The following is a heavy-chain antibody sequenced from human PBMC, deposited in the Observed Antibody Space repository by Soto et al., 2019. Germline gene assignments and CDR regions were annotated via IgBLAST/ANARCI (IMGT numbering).Heavy chain of an antibody. V-gene: IGHV3-23*01. Sequence: GSLRLSCAASGFTFSSYAMSWVRQAPGKGLEWVSAISGSGGSTYYADSVKGRFTISRDNSKNTLYLQMNSLRAEDTAVYYCANYRGGYSYGLFDYWGQGTLVTVSS. CDR3: ANYRGGYSYGLFDY. CDR1: GFTFSSYA. J-gene: IGHJ4*02. CDR2: ISGSGGST. D-gene: IGHD5-18*01.